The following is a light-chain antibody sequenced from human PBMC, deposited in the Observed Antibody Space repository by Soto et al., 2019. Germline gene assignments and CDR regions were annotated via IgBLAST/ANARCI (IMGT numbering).Light chain of an antibody. CDR3: QQSYSTPYT. CDR1: QSMRSY. J-gene: IGKJ2*01. CDR2: AAS. Sequence: DIQMTQSPSSLSASVGDRVTITCRASQSMRSYLNWYQQKPGKAPKLLIYAASSLQSGVTSRFSGSEPWTDFTLTISSLQTKDFATYYCQQSYSTPYTFGQGTKLEIK. V-gene: IGKV1-39*01.